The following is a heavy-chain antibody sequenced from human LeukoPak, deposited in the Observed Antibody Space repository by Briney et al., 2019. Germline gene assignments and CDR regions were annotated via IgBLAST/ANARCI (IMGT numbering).Heavy chain of an antibody. CDR2: IYWDDDE. J-gene: IGHJ4*02. D-gene: IGHD2-15*01. Sequence: SGPTLVKPTLTLTLTCSFSGFSLSSRGVGVGWIRQPPGKALEWLAIIYWDDDERYSPSLQSRLTITKDTSKNQVVLTFINMDPVDTPTFYCAPWTGHDGYCTGGSCYGLDYWGQGTLVTVSS. CDR3: APWTGHDGYCTGGSCYGLDY. V-gene: IGHV2-5*02. CDR1: GFSLSSRGVG.